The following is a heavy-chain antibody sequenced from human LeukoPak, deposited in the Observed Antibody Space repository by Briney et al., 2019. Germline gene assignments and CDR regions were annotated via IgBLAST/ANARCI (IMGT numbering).Heavy chain of an antibody. CDR3: ARGIWSARTVDYYLDY. V-gene: IGHV1-69*05. J-gene: IGHJ4*02. D-gene: IGHD2-21*01. Sequence: APVKVSCKASGGTFSSYAISWVRQAPGQGLEWMGGIIPIFGTANYAQKFQGRVTITRDSSASTAYMELSSLTSEDTAVYYCARGIWSARTVDYYLDYWGQGTLVTVSS. CDR2: IIPIFGTA. CDR1: GGTFSSYA.